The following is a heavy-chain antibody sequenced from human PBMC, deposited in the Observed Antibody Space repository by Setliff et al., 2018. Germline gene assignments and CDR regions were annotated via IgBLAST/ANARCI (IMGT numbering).Heavy chain of an antibody. J-gene: IGHJ4*02. CDR3: ARSPSSGAYWNPRPFYSDY. D-gene: IGHD1-26*01. Sequence: SETLSLTCSVSGASITSGGFYWTWIRQPAGKGLEWIGHIYPSGSTTYNPSVKSRVTISLDTSKNHFSLKLDSVTAADTALYYCARSPSSGAYWNPRPFYSDYWARGTLVTVSS. V-gene: IGHV4-61*09. CDR2: IYPSGST. CDR1: GASITSGGFY.